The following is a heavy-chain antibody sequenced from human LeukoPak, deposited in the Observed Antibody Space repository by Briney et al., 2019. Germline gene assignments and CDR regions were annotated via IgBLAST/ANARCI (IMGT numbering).Heavy chain of an antibody. J-gene: IGHJ4*02. CDR2: ISSSGSTI. D-gene: IGHD6-6*01. CDR1: GFTFSSYS. V-gene: IGHV3-48*04. Sequence: PGGSLRLSCAASGFTFSSYSMNWVRQAPGKGLEWVSYISSSGSTIYYADSVKGRFTISRDNAKNSLYLQMNSLRAEDTAVYYCARGGVYSTSAVDYWGQGTLVTVSS. CDR3: ARGGVYSTSAVDY.